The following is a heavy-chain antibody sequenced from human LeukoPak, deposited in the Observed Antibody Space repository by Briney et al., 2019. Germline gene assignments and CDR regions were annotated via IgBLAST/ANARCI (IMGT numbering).Heavy chain of an antibody. D-gene: IGHD1-14*01. CDR3: SASAPTNY. CDR2: ISGGAGST. CDR1: GFTFDDYG. Sequence: GGSLRLSCAASGFTFDDYGMSWVRQAPGKGLGWVSPISGGAGSTYYADSVKGRFTISRDNSKNTLCLQMTSLSAEDTAVYYWSASAPTNY. J-gene: IGHJ6*01. V-gene: IGHV3-23*01.